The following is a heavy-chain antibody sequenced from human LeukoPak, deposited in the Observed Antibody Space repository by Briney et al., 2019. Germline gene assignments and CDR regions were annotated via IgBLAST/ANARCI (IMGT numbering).Heavy chain of an antibody. V-gene: IGHV1-69*05. J-gene: IGHJ6*03. CDR2: IIPIFGTA. D-gene: IGHD4-11*01. CDR1: GGTFSSYA. Sequence: SVKVSCKASGGTFSSYAISWVRQAPGQGLEWMGGIIPIFGTANYARKFQGRVTITTDESTSTAYMELSSLRSEDTAVYYCARGVRNYVNYYYMDVWGKGTTVTVSS. CDR3: ARGVRNYVNYYYMDV.